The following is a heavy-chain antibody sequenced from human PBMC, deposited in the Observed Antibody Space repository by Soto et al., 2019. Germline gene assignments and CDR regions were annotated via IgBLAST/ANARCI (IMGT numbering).Heavy chain of an antibody. J-gene: IGHJ6*02. D-gene: IGHD2-8*01. CDR2: IKKDGSEK. CDR3: ARNGYYYGMDV. Sequence: EVPLVESGGGLVQPGGSLRLSCSASGFTFSSYWMSWVRQAPGKGLEWVAKIKKDGSEKEYVDSVKGRFTISRDNAKNALYLQMNSLRAEDTAVYYCARNGYYYGMDVWGQGTTVTVSS. V-gene: IGHV3-7*03. CDR1: GFTFSSYW.